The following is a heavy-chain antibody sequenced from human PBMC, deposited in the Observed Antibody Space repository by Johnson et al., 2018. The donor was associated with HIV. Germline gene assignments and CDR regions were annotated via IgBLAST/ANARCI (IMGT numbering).Heavy chain of an antibody. J-gene: IGHJ3*02. CDR1: GFTFSDYY. D-gene: IGHD3-10*01. Sequence: VQLVESGGGLVKPAGSLRLSCAASGFTFSDYYISWIRQAPGKGLEWVSYISSSGSIIYYADSVKGRFTISRDNAKNSLYLQMNSLRAEDTAVYYCARDIQQGFGELLRDDAFDIWGQGTMVTVSS. CDR2: ISSSGSII. V-gene: IGHV3-11*04. CDR3: ARDIQQGFGELLRDDAFDI.